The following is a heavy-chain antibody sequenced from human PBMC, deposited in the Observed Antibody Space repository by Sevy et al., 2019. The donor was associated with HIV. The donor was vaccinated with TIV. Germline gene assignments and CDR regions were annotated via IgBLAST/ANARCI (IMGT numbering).Heavy chain of an antibody. Sequence: GGSLRLSCAASGFTFSDYYMRWIRQAPGKGLEWVSYISNSGGTTYYADSVKGRFTISRDNAKNSLYLQMNSLRAEDTAGYYWARITGGRFDYWGQGTLVTVSS. CDR3: ARITGGRFDY. J-gene: IGHJ4*02. CDR1: GFTFSDYY. V-gene: IGHV3-11*04. D-gene: IGHD1-26*01. CDR2: ISNSGGTT.